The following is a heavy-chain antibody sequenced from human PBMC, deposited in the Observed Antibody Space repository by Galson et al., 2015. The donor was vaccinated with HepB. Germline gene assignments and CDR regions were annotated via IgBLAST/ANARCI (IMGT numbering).Heavy chain of an antibody. Sequence: SLRLSCAASGFTFNSYAMSWVRQAPGKALECVPSISDSGVSSFYVGSVRGRFTISRDKSKNTLYLEMNSLRTEDTAVYYCAKNPRGYCSGGSCYFDYWGQGTPVIVSP. CDR3: AKNPRGYCSGGSCYFDY. J-gene: IGHJ4*02. CDR2: ISDSGVSS. D-gene: IGHD2-15*01. CDR1: GFTFNSYA. V-gene: IGHV3-23*01.